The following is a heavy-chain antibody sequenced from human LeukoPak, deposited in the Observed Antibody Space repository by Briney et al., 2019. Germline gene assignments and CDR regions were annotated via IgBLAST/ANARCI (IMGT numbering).Heavy chain of an antibody. Sequence: GGSLRLSCAASGFIFSDYYMSWIRQAPGKGLECVSYISSSGSTIYYADSVRGRFTISRDNAKNSLYLQMNSLRAEDTAVYYCARSGNTGRNWYFDLWGRGTLVTVSS. CDR1: GFIFSDYY. CDR2: ISSSGSTI. CDR3: ARSGNTGRNWYFDL. J-gene: IGHJ2*01. V-gene: IGHV3-11*04. D-gene: IGHD3-10*01.